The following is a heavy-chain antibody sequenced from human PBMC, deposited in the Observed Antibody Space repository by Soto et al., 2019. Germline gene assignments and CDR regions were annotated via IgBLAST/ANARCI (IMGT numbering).Heavy chain of an antibody. V-gene: IGHV1-69*08. D-gene: IGHD3-22*01. J-gene: IGHJ3*02. Sequence: QVQLVQSGAEVKKPGSSVKVSCKASGGTFSSYTISWVRQAPGQGLEWMGRIIPILGIANYAQKFQGRVTITAEKSTSTAYMELSSVRSEDTAVYYCARDVGYYRSGSGVEDAFDIWGQGTMGTVSS. CDR2: IIPILGIA. CDR3: ARDVGYYRSGSGVEDAFDI. CDR1: GGTFSSYT.